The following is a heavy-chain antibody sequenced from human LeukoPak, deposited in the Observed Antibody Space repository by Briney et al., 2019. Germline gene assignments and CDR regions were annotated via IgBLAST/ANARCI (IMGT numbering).Heavy chain of an antibody. CDR1: GYTFISYA. CDR3: ARDDFWSGYLFY. J-gene: IGHJ4*02. Sequence: ASVKVSCKSSGYTFISYAMHWVRQAPGQRLEWMGWMNAGNGNTKYSQKFQGRVTITRDTSASTAYMELRSLRSDDTAVYYCARDDFWSGYLFYWGQGTLVTVSS. V-gene: IGHV1-3*01. CDR2: MNAGNGNT. D-gene: IGHD3-3*01.